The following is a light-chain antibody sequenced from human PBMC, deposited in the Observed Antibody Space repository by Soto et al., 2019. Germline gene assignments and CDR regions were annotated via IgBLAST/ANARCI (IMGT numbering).Light chain of an antibody. CDR2: AAS. CDR1: QGISSY. Sequence: DIQLTQSPSFLSASVGDRVTITCRASQGISSYLAWYQQKPGKAPKLLIYAASTLQSGVPSRFSGSGSGTEFTLTISSLQPEDFVTYYCQQLNSYLEWTFGQGTKVEIK. CDR3: QQLNSYLEWT. V-gene: IGKV1-9*01. J-gene: IGKJ1*01.